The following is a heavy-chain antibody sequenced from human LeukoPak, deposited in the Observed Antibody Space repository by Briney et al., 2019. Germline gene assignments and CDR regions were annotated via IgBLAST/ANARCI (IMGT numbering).Heavy chain of an antibody. J-gene: IGHJ4*02. V-gene: IGHV1-69*01. D-gene: IGHD2-2*01. Sequence: SVKVSCKASGGTFSSYAISWVRQAPGQGLEWMGGIIPIFGTANYAQKFQGRVTITADESTSTAYMELSSLRSEDTAVYYCARGCSSTSCYIHWGQGTLVTVSS. CDR2: IIPIFGTA. CDR3: ARGCSSTSCYIH. CDR1: GGTFSSYA.